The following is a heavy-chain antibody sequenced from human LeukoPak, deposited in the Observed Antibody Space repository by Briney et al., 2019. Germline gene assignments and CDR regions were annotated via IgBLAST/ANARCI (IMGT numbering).Heavy chain of an antibody. Sequence: ASVKVSCKASGYTFSDNYIHWVRQAPGQGLEWMGWINPNSGGTNYAQKFQGRVTMTRDTSISTAYMELSRLRSDDTAVYYCARTYYYDSSGYNYWGQGTLVTVSS. D-gene: IGHD3-22*01. CDR2: INPNSGGT. V-gene: IGHV1-2*02. CDR3: ARTYYYDSSGYNY. CDR1: GYTFSDNY. J-gene: IGHJ4*02.